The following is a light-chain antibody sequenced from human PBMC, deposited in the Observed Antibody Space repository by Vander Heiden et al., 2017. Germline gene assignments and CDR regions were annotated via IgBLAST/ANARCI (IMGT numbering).Light chain of an antibody. CDR2: DAS. J-gene: IGKJ3*01. Sequence: EIVSTQSPATLSLSPGERATLSCRASQSVSSYLAWYQQKPGQAPRLLIYDASNRATGIPARFSGSGSGTDFTLTISSLEPEDFAVYYCQQRSNWPITFGHGTKVDIK. CDR3: QQRSNWPIT. V-gene: IGKV3-11*01. CDR1: QSVSSY.